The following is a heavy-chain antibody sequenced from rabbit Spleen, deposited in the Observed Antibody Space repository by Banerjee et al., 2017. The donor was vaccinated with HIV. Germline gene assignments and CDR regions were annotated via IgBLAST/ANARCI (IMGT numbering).Heavy chain of an antibody. Sequence: QEQLVESGGGLVKPGGTLTLTCKASGISFGISDYMCWVRQAPGKGLEWIACIDAGSSDFTYHASWAKGRFTISKTSSTTVTLQATSLAAADTATYFCARDLVAVIGWNFSLWGPGTLVTVS. J-gene: IGHJ4*01. CDR2: IDAGSSDFT. D-gene: IGHD1-1*01. CDR1: GISFGISDY. CDR3: ARDLVAVIGWNFSL. V-gene: IGHV1S45*01.